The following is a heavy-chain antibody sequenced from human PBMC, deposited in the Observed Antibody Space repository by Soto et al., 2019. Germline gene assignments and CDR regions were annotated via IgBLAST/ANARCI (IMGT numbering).Heavy chain of an antibody. CDR1: GFTFSNYG. Sequence: QVQLVESGGGVVQPGRSLRLSCAASGFTFSNYGMHWVRQAPGKGLEWVALISYDGSNKYYADSVKGLFTISRDNSKNSLYLQMNSLRAEDTAVYYCAKWGGQCDSTSCYLSSSWFVSFDDWCQGNVVTVSS. V-gene: IGHV3-30*18. J-gene: IGHJ4*02. CDR2: ISYDGSNK. D-gene: IGHD2-2*01. CDR3: AKWGGQCDSTSCYLSSSWFVSFDD.